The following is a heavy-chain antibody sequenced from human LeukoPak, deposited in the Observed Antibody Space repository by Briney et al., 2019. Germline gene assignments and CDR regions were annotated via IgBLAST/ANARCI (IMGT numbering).Heavy chain of an antibody. V-gene: IGHV3-23*01. CDR1: GLTFSRYA. CDR2: ISESGSGT. CDR3: AKGEQLYCSGGSCYSPFDY. D-gene: IGHD2-15*01. Sequence: PGGSLRLSCAVSGLTFSRYAMSWVRQAPGKGLEWVSAISESGSGTYYADSVKGRFTISRDNSKNTLYLQMNSLRAEDTAVYYCAKGEQLYCSGGSCYSPFDYWGQGTLVTVSS. J-gene: IGHJ4*02.